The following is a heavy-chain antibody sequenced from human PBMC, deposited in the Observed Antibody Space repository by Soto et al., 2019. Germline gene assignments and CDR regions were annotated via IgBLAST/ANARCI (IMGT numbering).Heavy chain of an antibody. V-gene: IGHV3-30*18. D-gene: IGHD3-3*01. CDR1: GFTFSSYG. Sequence: GGSLRLSCAASGFTFSSYGMHWVRQAPGKGLEWVAVISYDGSNKYYADSVKGRFTISRDNSKNTLYLQMNSLRAEDTAVYYCAKDHNDFWSGYSDYWGQGTLVTVSS. J-gene: IGHJ4*02. CDR3: AKDHNDFWSGYSDY. CDR2: ISYDGSNK.